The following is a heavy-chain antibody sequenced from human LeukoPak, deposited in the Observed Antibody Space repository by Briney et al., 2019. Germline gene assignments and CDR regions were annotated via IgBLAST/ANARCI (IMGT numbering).Heavy chain of an antibody. J-gene: IGHJ5*02. D-gene: IGHD4-11*01. CDR3: ARERGDYTVGNWFGP. CDR2: IIPIFGTT. Sequence: PVKVSCKPSGGTFHNYAFGWVRQAPGQGLEWVGGIIPIFGTTYSAPKFQARVTITADESTTTLYMELRSLKSDDTAVYFCARERGDYTVGNWFGPWGPGTLVIVSS. CDR1: GGTFHNYA. V-gene: IGHV1-69*13.